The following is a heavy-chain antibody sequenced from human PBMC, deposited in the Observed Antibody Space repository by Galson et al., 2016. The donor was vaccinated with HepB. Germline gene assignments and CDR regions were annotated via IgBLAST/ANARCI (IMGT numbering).Heavy chain of an antibody. J-gene: IGHJ4*02. V-gene: IGHV4-39*07. CDR2: IYHSGST. CDR1: GGSISRSTFY. Sequence: SETLSLTCTVSGGSISRSTFYWGWIRQSPGKGLEWIGEIYHSGSTNYNPSLKSRVTMSVDKSKNQFSLKLSSVTAADTAVYYCASLDNRRGGEYWGQGSLVTVSS. CDR3: ASLDNRRGGEY. D-gene: IGHD1-14*01.